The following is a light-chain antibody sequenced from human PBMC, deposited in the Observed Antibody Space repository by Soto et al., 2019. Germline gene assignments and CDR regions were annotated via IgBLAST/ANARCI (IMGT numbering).Light chain of an antibody. Sequence: EIVMTQSPATLSVSPGERATVSCRASQSVSSNLAWYQQKPGQAPRLLIYGASTRATGIPARFSGSGSGTELTSTFGRLQSEAFAVYYCQQYNNWPRTFGQGTKLEIK. CDR2: GAS. V-gene: IGKV3-15*01. J-gene: IGKJ2*01. CDR3: QQYNNWPRT. CDR1: QSVSSN.